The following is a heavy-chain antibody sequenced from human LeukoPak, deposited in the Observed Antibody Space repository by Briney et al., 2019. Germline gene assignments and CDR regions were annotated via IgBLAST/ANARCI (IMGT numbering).Heavy chain of an antibody. Sequence: GGSLRLSCAASGFTFSVYYMSWGRQAPGKGREWGSYISSSSSYTNYADSVKGRFTISRDNAKNSLYLQMNSLRAEDTAVYYCARWGRGFDYWGQGTLVTVSS. J-gene: IGHJ4*02. CDR2: ISSSSSYT. CDR3: ARWGRGFDY. CDR1: GFTFSVYY. V-gene: IGHV3-11*06. D-gene: IGHD2-15*01.